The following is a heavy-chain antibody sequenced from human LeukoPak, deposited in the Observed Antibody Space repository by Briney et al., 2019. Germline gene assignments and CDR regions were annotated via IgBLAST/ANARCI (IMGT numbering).Heavy chain of an antibody. CDR1: GFTFSSYS. CDR2: ISSSSSTI. D-gene: IGHD3-16*01. CDR3: ARDISRGHYDYVWGSSTKCLDY. J-gene: IGHJ4*02. Sequence: PGGSLRLSCAASGFTFSSYSMNWVRQAPGKGLEWVSYISSSSSTIYYADSVKGRFTISRDNAKNSLYLQMNSLRAEDTAVYYCARDISRGHYDYVWGSSTKCLDYWGQGTLVTVSS. V-gene: IGHV3-48*04.